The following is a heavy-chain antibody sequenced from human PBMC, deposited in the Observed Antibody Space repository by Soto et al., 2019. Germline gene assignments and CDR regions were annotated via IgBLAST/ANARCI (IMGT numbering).Heavy chain of an antibody. Sequence: QVQLVESGGGVVQPGRSLRLSCAASGFSFTTYGMHWVRQAPGKGLEWVAVISYDGTNEFYADSVKGRFTISRDNSKNTLFLQMSSLRTEDTAFYYCAKDHGRGWYGGSLDSWGQGSLVTVSA. CDR2: ISYDGTNE. D-gene: IGHD6-19*01. CDR3: AKDHGRGWYGGSLDS. J-gene: IGHJ4*02. CDR1: GFSFTTYG. V-gene: IGHV3-30*18.